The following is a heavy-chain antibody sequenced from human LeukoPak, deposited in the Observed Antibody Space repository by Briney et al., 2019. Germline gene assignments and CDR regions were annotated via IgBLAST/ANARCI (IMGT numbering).Heavy chain of an antibody. CDR1: GFTFSSYA. Sequence: PGGSLRLSCAASGFTFSSYAMHWVRQAPGKGLEWVAVISYDGNSKNYADSVKGRFTFSRDNDQNTLYLQMNSLRAEDTAVYYCAKESGRGYYDSSGYFPNWFDPWGQGTLVTVSS. CDR3: AKESGRGYYDSSGYFPNWFDP. J-gene: IGHJ5*02. D-gene: IGHD3-22*01. CDR2: ISYDGNSK. V-gene: IGHV3-30-3*01.